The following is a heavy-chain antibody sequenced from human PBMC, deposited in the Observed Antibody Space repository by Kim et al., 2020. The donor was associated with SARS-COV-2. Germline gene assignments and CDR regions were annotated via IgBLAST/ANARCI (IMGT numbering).Heavy chain of an antibody. V-gene: IGHV4-34*01. CDR3: ARGVRARYYGSGSRSAFDP. CDR1: GGSFSGYY. J-gene: IGHJ5*02. D-gene: IGHD3-10*01. Sequence: SETLSLTCAVYGGSFSGYYWSWIRQPPGKGLEWIGEINHSGSTNYNPSLKSRVTISVDTSKNQFSLKLSSVTAADTAVYYCARGVRARYYGSGSRSAFDPWGQGTLVTVSS. CDR2: INHSGST.